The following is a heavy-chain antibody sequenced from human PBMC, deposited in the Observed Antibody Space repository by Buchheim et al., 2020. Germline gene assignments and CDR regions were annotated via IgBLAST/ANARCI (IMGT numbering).Heavy chain of an antibody. J-gene: IGHJ5*02. CDR1: GGSISSGGYY. D-gene: IGHD2-2*02. Sequence: QVQLQESGPGLVKPSQTLSLTCTVSGGSISSGGYYWSWIRQHPGKGLEWIGYIYYSGSTYYNPSLKSRVTISVDTSKNQFSLKLSSVTAADTAVYYCARGSIVVVPAAIGPGWFDPWGQGTL. CDR3: ARGSIVVVPAAIGPGWFDP. V-gene: IGHV4-31*03. CDR2: IYYSGST.